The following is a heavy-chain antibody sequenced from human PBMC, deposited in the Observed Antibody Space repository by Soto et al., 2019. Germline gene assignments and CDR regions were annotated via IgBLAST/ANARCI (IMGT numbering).Heavy chain of an antibody. V-gene: IGHV3-48*03. CDR2: IGSNAI. D-gene: IGHD2-2*01. CDR3: ARDPRSCSATSCFKGMDV. J-gene: IGHJ6*02. Sequence: HPGGSLRLSCVGSGFTFSSYEFNWVRQAPGKGLDWISYIGSNAIYYADSVKGRFTVSRDNGKDSVYLQMNSLRAEDTGVYYCARDPRSCSATSCFKGMDVWGQGTTVTVSS. CDR1: GFTFSSYE.